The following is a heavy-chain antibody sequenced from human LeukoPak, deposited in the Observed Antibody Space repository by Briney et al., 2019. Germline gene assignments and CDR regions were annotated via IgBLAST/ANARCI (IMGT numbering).Heavy chain of an antibody. CDR3: ARVKLVSRWFGETQYGMDV. V-gene: IGHV4-30-2*01. D-gene: IGHD3-10*01. Sequence: SQTLSLTCAVSGGSISSGGYTWSWIRQPQGKGLEWIGYIYHSGSTYYNPSLKSRVTISVDRSKNQFSLKLSSVTAADTAVYYCARVKLVSRWFGETQYGMDVWGKGTTVTVSS. CDR2: IYHSGST. CDR1: GGSISSGGYT. J-gene: IGHJ6*04.